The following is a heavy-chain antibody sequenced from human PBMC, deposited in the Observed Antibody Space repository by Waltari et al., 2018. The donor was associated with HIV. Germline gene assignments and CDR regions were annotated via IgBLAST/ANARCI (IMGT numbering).Heavy chain of an antibody. CDR3: TRTYGLNTVTTH. CDR2: IRSKANSYAT. V-gene: IGHV3-73*02. D-gene: IGHD4-17*01. CDR1: GFTFSGSA. Sequence: EVQLVESGGGLVQPGGSLKLSCAASGFTFSGSAMHWVRQASGKGLEWVGRIRSKANSYATAYAASVKGRFTISRDDSKNTAYLQMNSLKTEDTAVYYCTRTYGLNTVTTHWGQGTLVTVSS. J-gene: IGHJ4*02.